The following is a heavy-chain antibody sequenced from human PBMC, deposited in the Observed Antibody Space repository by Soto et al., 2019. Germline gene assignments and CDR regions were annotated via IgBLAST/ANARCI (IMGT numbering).Heavy chain of an antibody. CDR3: ARGRGCSTGCHNFDY. D-gene: IGHD2-2*01. CDR1: GFTFSSYW. J-gene: IGHJ4*02. V-gene: IGHV3-7*03. CDR2: IKQDGSDK. Sequence: EVQLVEYGGGLVQPGGALRLSCAASGFTFSSYWMSWVRKYTGKGLEWVANIKQDGSDKYYVDSVKVRFTISRDNAKNSLYLQMNRLRAEDTAVYYCARGRGCSTGCHNFDYWGQGTLVTVSS.